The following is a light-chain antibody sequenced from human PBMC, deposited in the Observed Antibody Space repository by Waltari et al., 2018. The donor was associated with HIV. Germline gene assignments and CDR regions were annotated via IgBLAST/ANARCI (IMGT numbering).Light chain of an antibody. Sequence: QSALTHAPSASGSPGQSVTISCTGTSSDVGGSNSVSWYQQHPGKAPKLMIYEVSKRPSGVPDRFSGSKSGNTASLTVSGLQAEDEADYYCSSYAGSNNFVFGTGTKVTVL. J-gene: IGLJ1*01. CDR2: EVS. V-gene: IGLV2-8*01. CDR1: SSDVGGSNS. CDR3: SSYAGSNNFV.